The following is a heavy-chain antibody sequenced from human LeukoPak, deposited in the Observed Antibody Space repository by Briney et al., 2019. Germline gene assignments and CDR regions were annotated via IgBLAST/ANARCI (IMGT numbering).Heavy chain of an antibody. CDR1: GFTFRSHA. J-gene: IGHJ3*02. CDR2: IRGDGATM. CDR3: AKSLDPFWQPRLVVAFDI. Sequence: PGGSLRLSCAASGFTFRSHAMSWVRRAPGRGLEWVSAIRGDGATMFYADSVKGRITVSGDNSKNTLYLQFNSLRVDDTAVYYCAKSLDPFWQPRLVVAFDIWGQGTMVTVSS. V-gene: IGHV3-23*01. D-gene: IGHD2-15*01.